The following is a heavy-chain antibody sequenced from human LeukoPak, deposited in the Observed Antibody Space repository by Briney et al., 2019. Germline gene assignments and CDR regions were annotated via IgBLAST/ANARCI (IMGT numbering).Heavy chain of an antibody. CDR3: TRDPGRCTSTSCYPDY. V-gene: IGHV3-21*01. D-gene: IGHD2-2*01. CDR2: ISSSSSYI. J-gene: IGHJ4*02. Sequence: GGSLRLSCAASGFSFSTYTMNWVRQAPGKGLEWVSSISSSSSYIYYADSVKGRFTISRDNAKNSMYLQMNSLRAEDTAVYYCTRDPGRCTSTSCYPDYWGQGTLVTVSS. CDR1: GFSFSTYT.